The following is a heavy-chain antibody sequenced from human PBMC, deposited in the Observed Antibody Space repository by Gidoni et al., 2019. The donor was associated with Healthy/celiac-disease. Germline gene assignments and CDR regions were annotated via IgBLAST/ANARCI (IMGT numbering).Heavy chain of an antibody. CDR3: ARDGVVPAAIRNNWFDP. Sequence: QVQLVQSGAEVKKPGSSVKVSCKASRGTFSSHAIRWVRQASGQGLEWMGGIIPIFGTANFAQKFQGRVTITADESTSTAYMELSSLRSEDTALYYCARDGVVPAAIRNNWFDPWGQGTLVTVSS. CDR1: RGTFSSHA. J-gene: IGHJ5*02. D-gene: IGHD2-2*02. V-gene: IGHV1-69*01. CDR2: IIPIFGTA.